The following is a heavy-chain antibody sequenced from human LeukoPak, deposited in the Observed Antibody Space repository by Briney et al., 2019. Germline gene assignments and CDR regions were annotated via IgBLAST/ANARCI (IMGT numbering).Heavy chain of an antibody. Sequence: SGPTLVNPTQTLTLTCTFSGFSLSTSGVGVGWIRQPPGQALERLALIYWDDDKRYSPSLKSRLTITKDTSKNQVVLTMTNMDPVDTATYYCAHRTTLTTIFDYWGQGTLVTVSS. J-gene: IGHJ4*02. V-gene: IGHV2-5*02. CDR1: GFSLSTSGVG. CDR3: AHRTTLTTIFDY. CDR2: IYWDDDK. D-gene: IGHD4-17*01.